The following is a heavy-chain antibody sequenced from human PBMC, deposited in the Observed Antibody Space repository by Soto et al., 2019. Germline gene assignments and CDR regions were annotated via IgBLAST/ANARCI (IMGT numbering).Heavy chain of an antibody. CDR2: INAGNGNT. V-gene: IGHV1-3*01. CDR3: ARGHLAVVPVASWFYSMDV. Sequence: QVQLVQYGAEVEKPGASVKVSCKASGYTFTNYAVHWVRQAPGQRLEWMGWINAGNGNTRFSQNLHGRVTINRDTSARTGYMEIRSLRSEDTAVYYCARGHLAVVPVASWFYSMDVWGKGTTVTVSS. J-gene: IGHJ6*03. D-gene: IGHD2-2*01. CDR1: GYTFTNYA.